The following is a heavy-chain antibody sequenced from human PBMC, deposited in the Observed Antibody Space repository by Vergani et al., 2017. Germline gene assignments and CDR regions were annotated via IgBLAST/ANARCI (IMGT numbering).Heavy chain of an antibody. CDR3: ARIPSSIAARRYYYYYMDV. CDR1: GGTFSSYA. D-gene: IGHD6-6*01. CDR2: IIPILGIA. V-gene: IGHV1-69*04. Sequence: QVQLVQSGAEVKKPGSSVKVSCKASGGTFSSYAISWVRQASGQGLEWMGRIIPILGIANYAQKFQGRVTITADKSTSTAYMELSSLRSEDTAVYYCARIPSSIAARRYYYYYMDVWGKGTTVTVSS. J-gene: IGHJ6*03.